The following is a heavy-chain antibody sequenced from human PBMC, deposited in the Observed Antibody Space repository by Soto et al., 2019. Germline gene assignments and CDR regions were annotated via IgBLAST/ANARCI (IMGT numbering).Heavy chain of an antibody. Sequence: QPGGSLRLSCAASGFSFSSNWMHWVRQAPGKGLVWVSRINTDGSSTSYPDSVKGRITISRDNAKNTLYLQMNSPRAEDTAVYYCARDGTAMGDHDYWGQGTLVTVSS. D-gene: IGHD5-18*01. CDR2: INTDGSST. V-gene: IGHV3-74*01. CDR3: ARDGTAMGDHDY. J-gene: IGHJ4*02. CDR1: GFSFSSNW.